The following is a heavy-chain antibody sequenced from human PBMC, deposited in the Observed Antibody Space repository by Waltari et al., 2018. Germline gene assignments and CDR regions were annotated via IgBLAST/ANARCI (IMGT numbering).Heavy chain of an antibody. CDR1: GFTFSSYS. J-gene: IGHJ3*02. D-gene: IGHD6-13*01. V-gene: IGHV3-48*04. CDR2: ISSSSSTI. CDR3: AREYLSPGYSDDAFDI. Sequence: EVQLVESGGGLVQPGGSLRLSCAASGFTFSSYSMNWVRQAPGKGLEWVSYISSSSSTIYYADSVKGRFTISRDNAKNSLYLQMNSLRAEDTAVYYCAREYLSPGYSDDAFDIWAKGQWSPSLQ.